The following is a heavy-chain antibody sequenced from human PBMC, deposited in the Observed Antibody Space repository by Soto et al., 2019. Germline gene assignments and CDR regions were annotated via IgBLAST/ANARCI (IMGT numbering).Heavy chain of an antibody. J-gene: IGHJ4*02. Sequence: SETLSLTCAVYGGSFSGYYWSWIRQPPGKGLEWIGEINHSGSTNYNPSLKSRVTISVDTSKNQFSLKLSSVTAADTAVYYCARVYDFWSGYSNPFDYWGQGTLVTVSS. D-gene: IGHD3-3*01. CDR1: GGSFSGYY. V-gene: IGHV4-34*01. CDR2: INHSGST. CDR3: ARVYDFWSGYSNPFDY.